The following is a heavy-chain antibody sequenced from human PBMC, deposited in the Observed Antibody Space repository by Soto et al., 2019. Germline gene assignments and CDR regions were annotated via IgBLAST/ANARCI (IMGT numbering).Heavy chain of an antibody. CDR1: GFTFDDYG. J-gene: IGHJ4*02. Sequence: EVQLVASGGGVVRPGGSLRLSWAASGFTFDDYGMSWVRQAPGKGLEWVSCGNRNGGPTGYACSVKGLLTISRENAKHSLYLKMNSLRAEDTALYYCAREGCSGGSCSSYWGQGTLVTVSS. V-gene: IGHV3-20*04. CDR2: GNRNGGPT. CDR3: AREGCSGGSCSSY. D-gene: IGHD2-15*01.